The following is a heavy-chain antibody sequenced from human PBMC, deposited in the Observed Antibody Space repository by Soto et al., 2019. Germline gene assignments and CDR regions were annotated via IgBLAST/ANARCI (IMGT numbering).Heavy chain of an antibody. J-gene: IGHJ5*02. Sequence: QPQLQDSGSGLVKPSQTLSLTCAISGGSISSGGYSRSSIRQPPGNGLEWIGYIYHSGSTYYNPSHKSRVTISVDRSKNQFSLKLSAVNAAATAVYYCARVPDRWGQGTLVTVSS. D-gene: IGHD2-2*01. CDR3: ARVPDR. CDR1: GGSISSGGYS. V-gene: IGHV4-30-2*01. CDR2: IYHSGST.